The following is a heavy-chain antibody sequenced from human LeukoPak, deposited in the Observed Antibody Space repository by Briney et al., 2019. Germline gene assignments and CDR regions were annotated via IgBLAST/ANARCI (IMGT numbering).Heavy chain of an antibody. J-gene: IGHJ1*01. D-gene: IGHD1-26*01. CDR2: ISGDGGST. Sequence: GGSLRLSCAASGFTFDDYAMHWVRQAQGKGLEWVSLISGDGGSTYYADSVKGRFTISRGNSKNSMYLQMNSLRTEDTALYYCAKDIGATVEYYFQHWGQGTLVTVSS. CDR3: AKDIGATVEYYFQH. CDR1: GFTFDDYA. V-gene: IGHV3-43*02.